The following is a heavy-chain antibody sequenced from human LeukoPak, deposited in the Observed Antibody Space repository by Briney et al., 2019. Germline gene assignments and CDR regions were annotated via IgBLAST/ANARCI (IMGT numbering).Heavy chain of an antibody. Sequence: ASVKVSCKASGGTFSSYAINWVRQATGQGLEWMGWMNPNSGNTGYAQKFQGRVTITRNTSISTAYMELSSLRSEDTAVYYCARGRGMVRGVINRGYSIDYWGQGTLVTVSS. CDR1: GGTFSSYA. J-gene: IGHJ4*02. CDR3: ARGRGMVRGVINRGYSIDY. V-gene: IGHV1-8*03. CDR2: MNPNSGNT. D-gene: IGHD3-10*01.